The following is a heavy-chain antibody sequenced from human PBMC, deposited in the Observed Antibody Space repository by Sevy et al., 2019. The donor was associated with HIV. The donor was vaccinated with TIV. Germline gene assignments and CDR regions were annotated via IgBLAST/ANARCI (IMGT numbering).Heavy chain of an antibody. J-gene: IGHJ4*02. V-gene: IGHV3-15*07. CDR1: GFTFSNAW. D-gene: IGHD5-18*01. CDR2: IKSKTDGGTT. CDR3: TTDGGGYNYGYSFDY. Sequence: GGSLRLSCAASGFTFSNAWMNWVRQAPGKGLEWVGRIKSKTDGGTTDYAAPVKVRFTISRDDSKNTLYLQMNSLKTEDTSVYYCTTDGGGYNYGYSFDYWGQGTLVTVSS.